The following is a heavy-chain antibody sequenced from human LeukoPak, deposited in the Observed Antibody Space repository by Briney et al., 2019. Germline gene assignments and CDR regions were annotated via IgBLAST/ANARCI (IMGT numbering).Heavy chain of an antibody. CDR3: IRELYNYGMDV. Sequence: GGSLRLSCAASGFTFSSYGMHWVRQAPGKGLEWVAVIWYDGSKNSSADSVKGRSTISRDNSKNTLYLQMNDLRAEDTAVYYCIRELYNYGMDVWGQGTTVTVSS. V-gene: IGHV3-33*01. CDR1: GFTFSSYG. J-gene: IGHJ6*02. CDR2: IWYDGSKN.